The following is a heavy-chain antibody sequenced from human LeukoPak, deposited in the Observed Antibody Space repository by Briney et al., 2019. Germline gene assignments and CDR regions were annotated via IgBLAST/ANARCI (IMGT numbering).Heavy chain of an antibody. D-gene: IGHD7-27*01. CDR1: GYTFSSYD. J-gene: IGHJ6*03. V-gene: IGHV1-2*02. Sequence: ASVKVSCKASGYTFSSYDINWVRQAPGQGLEWMGWINPNSGGTNYAQKFQGRVTMTRDTSISTAYMELSRLRSDDTAVYYCARGGDYYYYYMDVWGKGTTVTVSS. CDR3: ARGGDYYYYYMDV. CDR2: INPNSGGT.